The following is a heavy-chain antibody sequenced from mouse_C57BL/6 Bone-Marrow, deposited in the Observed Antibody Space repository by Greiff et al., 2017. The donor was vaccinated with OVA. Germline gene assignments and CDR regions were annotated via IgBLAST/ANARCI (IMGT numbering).Heavy chain of an antibody. J-gene: IGHJ3*01. CDR3: AIPYDYSWFAY. CDR2: ISSGGSYT. D-gene: IGHD2-4*01. CDR1: GFTFSSYG. Sequence: EVMLVESGGDLVKPGGSLKLSCAASGFTFSSYGMSWVRQTPDKRLEWVATISSGGSYTYYPDSVKGRFTLSRDNAKNTLYRQMSSLKSEDTAMYYIAIPYDYSWFAYWGQGTLVTVSA. V-gene: IGHV5-6*01.